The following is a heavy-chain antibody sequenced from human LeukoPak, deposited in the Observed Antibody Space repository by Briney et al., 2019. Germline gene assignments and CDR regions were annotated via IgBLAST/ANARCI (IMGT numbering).Heavy chain of an antibody. CDR2: INPKTGGT. D-gene: IGHD3-3*01. CDR1: GYTFTGHY. V-gene: IGHV1-2*02. Sequence: ASVKVSCKASGYTFTGHYMHWVPQAPGQGLEWMGWINPKTGGTYYAQKFQGRVTMTRDTSISTAYMELRGLRSDDTAVYYCASAPITVFEVVKGEFDYWGQGTLVAVSS. J-gene: IGHJ4*02. CDR3: ASAPITVFEVVKGEFDY.